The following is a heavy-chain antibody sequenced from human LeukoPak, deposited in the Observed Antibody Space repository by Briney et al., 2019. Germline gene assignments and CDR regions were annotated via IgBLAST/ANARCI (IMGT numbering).Heavy chain of an antibody. V-gene: IGHV3-74*01. CDR2: IKSDGSST. CDR1: GFTFSNYW. Sequence: GRCLRLSCAASGFTFSNYWMHWVRQAPGKGLVWGSRIKSDGSSTSYADSVKGRFTISRDNAKNTLYLQMNSLRVEDTAVYYCARVWGDFDLWGRGTLVTVSS. D-gene: IGHD3-16*01. J-gene: IGHJ2*01. CDR3: ARVWGDFDL.